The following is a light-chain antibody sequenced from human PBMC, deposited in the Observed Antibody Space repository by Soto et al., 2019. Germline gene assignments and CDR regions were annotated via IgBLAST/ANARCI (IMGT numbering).Light chain of an antibody. J-gene: IGKJ4*01. CDR2: DAS. Sequence: EIVLTQSPVTLSLSPGERATLPCRASQSVSSYLAWYQQKPGQAPRLLIYDASNRATGIPARFGGSGSGTDFTLTISSLETEDFAVYYCQQRSSWPLTFGGGTKVDIK. V-gene: IGKV3-11*01. CDR1: QSVSSY. CDR3: QQRSSWPLT.